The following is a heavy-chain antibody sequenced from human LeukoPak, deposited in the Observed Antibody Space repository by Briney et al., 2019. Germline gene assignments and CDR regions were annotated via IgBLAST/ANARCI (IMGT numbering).Heavy chain of an antibody. CDR3: AKGAPLYSGTYLMDYYYHGMDV. V-gene: IGHV3-23*01. CDR1: GFTFGNYA. D-gene: IGHD1-26*01. CDR2: ISGRGDHR. Sequence: GGSVRLSCAGSGFTFGNYALTWSRQAPGKGREWVCVISGRGDHRFYADSAKGRFTISRDNSENTLSLELNNVTADDTAVYYCAKGAPLYSGTYLMDYYYHGMDVWGQGTTVIVSS. J-gene: IGHJ6*02.